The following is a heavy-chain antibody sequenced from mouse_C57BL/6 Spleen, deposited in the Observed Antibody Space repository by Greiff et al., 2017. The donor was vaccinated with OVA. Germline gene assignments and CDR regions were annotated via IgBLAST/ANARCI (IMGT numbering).Heavy chain of an antibody. CDR2: IDPETGGT. D-gene: IGHD3-1*01. V-gene: IGHV1-15*01. J-gene: IGHJ3*01. CDR1: GYTFTDYE. CDR3: TNGPWFAY. Sequence: QVQLKESGPELVRPGASVTLSCKASGYTFTDYEMHWVKQTPVHGLEWIGAIDPETGGTAYNQKFKGKAILTADKSSSTAYMELRSLTSEDSAVYYSTNGPWFAYWGQGTLVTVSA.